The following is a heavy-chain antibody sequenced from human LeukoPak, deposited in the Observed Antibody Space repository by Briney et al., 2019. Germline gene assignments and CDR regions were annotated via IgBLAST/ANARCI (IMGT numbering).Heavy chain of an antibody. Sequence: GGSLRLSCAASGFTFSSYGMHWVRQAPGKGLEWVAVISYDGSNKYYADSVKGRFTISRDNSKNTLYLQMNSLRAEDTAVYYCAKEESRAASYISDYWGQGTLVTVSS. V-gene: IGHV3-30*18. CDR1: GFTFSSYG. D-gene: IGHD2-2*01. J-gene: IGHJ4*02. CDR2: ISYDGSNK. CDR3: AKEESRAASYISDY.